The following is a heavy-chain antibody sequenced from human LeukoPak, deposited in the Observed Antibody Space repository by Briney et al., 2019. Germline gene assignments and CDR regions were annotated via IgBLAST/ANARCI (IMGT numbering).Heavy chain of an antibody. Sequence: GESLKISCKGSGYSFTSYWIGWVRQMPGKGLEWMGIIYPGDSDTRYSPSFQGQVTISADKSISTAYLQWSSLKASDTAMYYCARLRVVPAAIGLDAFDIWGQGTMVTASS. J-gene: IGHJ3*02. CDR3: ARLRVVPAAIGLDAFDI. V-gene: IGHV5-51*01. CDR2: IYPGDSDT. D-gene: IGHD2-2*02. CDR1: GYSFTSYW.